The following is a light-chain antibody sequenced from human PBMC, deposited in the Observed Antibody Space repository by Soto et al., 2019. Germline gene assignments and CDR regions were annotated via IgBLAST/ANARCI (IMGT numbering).Light chain of an antibody. CDR3: CSYAGSFYV. Sequence: QSALAQPASVSGSPGQSITISCTGTSSDVGSYNLVSWYQQHPGKAPKLMIYEVSKRPSGVSNRFSGSKSGNTASLTISGLQAEDEADYYCCSYAGSFYVFGTGTMSPS. J-gene: IGLJ1*01. CDR2: EVS. V-gene: IGLV2-23*02. CDR1: SSDVGSYNL.